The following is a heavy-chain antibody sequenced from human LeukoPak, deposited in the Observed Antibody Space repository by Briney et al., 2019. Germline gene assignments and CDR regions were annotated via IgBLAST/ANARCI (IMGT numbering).Heavy chain of an antibody. CDR3: ARARGWRGGNEDFQY. CDR2: ISAYNGNT. V-gene: IGHV1-18*01. Sequence: GASVKVSCKASGYTFISYGISWLRQAPGQGLEWMGWISAYNGNTNYAQKLQGRVTMTTDTSTSTAYMELRSLRSDDTAVYYCARARGWRGGNEDFQYWGQGTLVTVSS. J-gene: IGHJ1*01. CDR1: GYTFISYG. D-gene: IGHD4-23*01.